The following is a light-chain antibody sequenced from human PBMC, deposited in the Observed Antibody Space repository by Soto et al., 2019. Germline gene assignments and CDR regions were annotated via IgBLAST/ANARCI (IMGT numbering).Light chain of an antibody. CDR2: DAS. V-gene: IGKV3-11*01. J-gene: IGKJ4*01. Sequence: EIVLTQSPATLSLSPGERATLSCRASQSVSKYLAWYQQRPGQAPRLLMYDASNRATGIPARFSGSGSGTDFTPTISSLEPEDVAVYYCQQRDILPLTFGGGTKVEIK. CDR1: QSVSKY. CDR3: QQRDILPLT.